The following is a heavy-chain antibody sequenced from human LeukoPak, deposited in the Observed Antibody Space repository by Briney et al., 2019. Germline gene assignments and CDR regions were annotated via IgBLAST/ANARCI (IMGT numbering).Heavy chain of an antibody. CDR3: AGSSLLRIDAFDI. CDR1: GGSISSSSYY. D-gene: IGHD1-26*01. J-gene: IGHJ3*02. V-gene: IGHV4-61*02. CDR2: ISSSGST. Sequence: SETLSLTCTVSGGSISSSSYYWSWIRQPAGKGLEWIGRISSSGSTNYNPSLKSRVTISVDTSKNQFSLKLSSVTAADTAVYYCAGSSLLRIDAFDIWGQGTMVTVSS.